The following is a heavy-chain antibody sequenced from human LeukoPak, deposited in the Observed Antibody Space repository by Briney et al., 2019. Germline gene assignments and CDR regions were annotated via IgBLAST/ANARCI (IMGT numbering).Heavy chain of an antibody. V-gene: IGHV3-30-3*01. CDR1: GFTFSSYA. J-gene: IGHJ3*02. Sequence: GGSLRLSCAASGFTFSSYAMHWIRQAPGKGLEWVAVISYDGSNKYYADSVKGRFTISRDNSKNTLYLQMNSLRAEDTAVYYCAREPAHYYDSSGYYYLGAFDIWGQGTMVTVSS. D-gene: IGHD3-22*01. CDR2: ISYDGSNK. CDR3: AREPAHYYDSSGYYYLGAFDI.